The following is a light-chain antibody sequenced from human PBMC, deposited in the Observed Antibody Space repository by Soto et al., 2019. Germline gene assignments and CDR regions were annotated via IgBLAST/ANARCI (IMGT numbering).Light chain of an antibody. CDR1: QSVSTR. J-gene: IGKJ4*01. V-gene: IGKV3-15*01. Sequence: EIVMTQSPATPSVSPGERVNFSCRASQSVSTRLAWYQHKPGQAPRLLISGASTGATGIPPRFSGSGSGTDFTLTVNSLQSEDIAVYYCQQYHNWPVTFGGGTKVDIK. CDR3: QQYHNWPVT. CDR2: GAS.